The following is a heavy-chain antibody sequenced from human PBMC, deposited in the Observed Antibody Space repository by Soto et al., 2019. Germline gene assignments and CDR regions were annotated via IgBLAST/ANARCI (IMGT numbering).Heavy chain of an antibody. V-gene: IGHV3-7*05. CDR1: GFTFNNYW. D-gene: IGHD5-18*01. CDR3: ARVSRSHDTEY. Sequence: EVQLEKSGGGLVQPGGSLRLACKTPGFTFNNYWMSWLRQAPGKGLEWVANINQDGSQTDYVDSVKGRFTLSRDNAKTSLYLQMNSLRVEDTAVYYCARVSRSHDTEYWGQGTLVTVSS. J-gene: IGHJ4*02. CDR2: INQDGSQT.